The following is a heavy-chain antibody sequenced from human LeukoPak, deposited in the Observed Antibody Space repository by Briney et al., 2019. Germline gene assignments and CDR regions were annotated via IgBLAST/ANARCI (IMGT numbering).Heavy chain of an antibody. V-gene: IGHV4-61*02. CDR3: ARDSYDSSGYYPFDY. D-gene: IGHD3-22*01. CDR1: GGSISSGSYY. Sequence: PSETLSLTCTVSGGSISSGSYYWSWIRQPAGKGLEWIGRIYTSGSTNYNPSLKSRVTISVDTSKNQFSLKLSSVTAADTAVYYCARDSYDSSGYYPFDYWGQGTLVTVSS. J-gene: IGHJ4*02. CDR2: IYTSGST.